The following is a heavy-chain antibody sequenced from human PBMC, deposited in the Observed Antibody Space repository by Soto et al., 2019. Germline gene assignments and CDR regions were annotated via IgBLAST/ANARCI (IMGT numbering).Heavy chain of an antibody. D-gene: IGHD2-15*01. CDR3: APLSVSLSGPYGIHV. CDR2: MFYSGLT. J-gene: IGHJ6*02. Sequence: SETLSLTCSVSGYSVSSSDYYWAWIRQPPGKGLEWIGSMFYSGLTYYNPSLKSRVTLSVDTSKNQFSVRLNSVTAADTAVYYCAPLSVSLSGPYGIHVWGQGXTVTVS. CDR1: GYSVSSSDYY. V-gene: IGHV4-39*01.